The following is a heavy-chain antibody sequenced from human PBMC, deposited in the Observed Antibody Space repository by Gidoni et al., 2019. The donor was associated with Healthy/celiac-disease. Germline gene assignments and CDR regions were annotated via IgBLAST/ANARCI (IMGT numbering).Heavy chain of an antibody. CDR3: ARVVIDGPMVQGRYYFDY. CDR1: GGTFSSYA. V-gene: IGHV1-69*01. Sequence: QVQLVQSGAEVKKPGSSVKVSCKASGGTFSSYALRWVRQAPGQGLEWMGGIIPIFGTANYAQKFQGRVTITADESTSTAYMELSSLRSEDTAVYYCARVVIDGPMVQGRYYFDYWGQGTLVTVSS. D-gene: IGHD3-10*01. J-gene: IGHJ4*02. CDR2: IIPIFGTA.